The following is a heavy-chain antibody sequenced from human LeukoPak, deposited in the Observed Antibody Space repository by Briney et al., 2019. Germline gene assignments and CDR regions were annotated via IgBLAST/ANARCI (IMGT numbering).Heavy chain of an antibody. CDR3: AKDFYCSSSSLSFYFDY. CDR2: ISGSGGNT. V-gene: IGHV3-23*01. Sequence: GGSLRLSCAASGFTFSSYAMSWVRQAPGERLEWVSSISGSGGNTYYADSVKGRFTISRDNSKNTLYLQMNSLRDEDTAVYYCAKDFYCSSSSLSFYFDYWGQGTLVSVSS. J-gene: IGHJ4*02. CDR1: GFTFSSYA. D-gene: IGHD2-2*01.